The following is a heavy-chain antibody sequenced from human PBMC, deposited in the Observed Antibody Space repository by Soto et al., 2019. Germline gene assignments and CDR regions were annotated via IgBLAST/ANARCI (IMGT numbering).Heavy chain of an antibody. CDR2: IYYSGST. V-gene: IGHV4-39*01. D-gene: IGHD2-2*03. J-gene: IGHJ3*02. CDR3: ARRMDSSDDAFDI. Sequence: SETLSLTCTVSGGSISSSSYYWGWIRQPPGKGLEWIGSIYYSGSTYYNPSLKSRVTISVDTSKNQFSLKLSSVTAADTAVYYCARRMDSSDDAFDIWGQGTMVTVSS. CDR1: GGSISSSSYY.